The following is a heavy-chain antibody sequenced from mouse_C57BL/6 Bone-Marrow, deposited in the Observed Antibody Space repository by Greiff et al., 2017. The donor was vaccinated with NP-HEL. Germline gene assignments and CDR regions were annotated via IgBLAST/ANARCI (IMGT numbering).Heavy chain of an antibody. CDR2: IYPSDSET. V-gene: IGHV1-61*01. D-gene: IGHD2-12*01. CDR3: ASYSRGYFDY. Sequence: QVQLQQPGAELVRPGSSVKLSCKASGYTFTSYWMDWVKQRPGQGLEWIGNIYPSDSETNYNQKFKDKATLTVDKSSSTAYMQLSSLTSEDSAVYDYASYSRGYFDYWGQGTTLTVSS. CDR1: GYTFTSYW. J-gene: IGHJ2*01.